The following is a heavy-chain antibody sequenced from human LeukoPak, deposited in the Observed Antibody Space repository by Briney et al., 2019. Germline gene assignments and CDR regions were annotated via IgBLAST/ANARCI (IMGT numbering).Heavy chain of an antibody. V-gene: IGHV4-39*01. Sequence: SETLSLTCTVSGGSISSSSYYWGWIRQPPGKGLEWIGSIYYSGSTYYNPSLKSRVTISVDTSKNQFSLKLSSVTAADTAVYYCARHSKIYFDFDYWGQGTLVTVSS. CDR2: IYYSGST. CDR1: GGSISSSSYY. CDR3: ARHSKIYFDFDY. J-gene: IGHJ4*02. D-gene: IGHD3-9*01.